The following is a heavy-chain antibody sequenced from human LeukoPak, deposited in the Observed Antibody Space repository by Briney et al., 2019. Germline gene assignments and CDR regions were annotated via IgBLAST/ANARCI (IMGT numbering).Heavy chain of an antibody. CDR2: ISGSGGST. D-gene: IGHD2-2*01. Sequence: PGGSLGLSCAASGXTFSSYAMSWVRQAPGKGLEWVSAISGSGGSTYYADTVKGRFTISRDNSKNTLYLQMNSLRAEDTAVYYCAIVYCSSTSCYPWGQGTLVTVSS. V-gene: IGHV3-23*01. CDR1: GXTFSSYA. J-gene: IGHJ5*02. CDR3: AIVYCSSTSCYP.